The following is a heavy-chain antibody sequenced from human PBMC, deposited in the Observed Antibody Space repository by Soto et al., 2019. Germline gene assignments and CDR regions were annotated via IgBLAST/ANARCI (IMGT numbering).Heavy chain of an antibody. J-gene: IGHJ3*02. Sequence: QVQLVQSGAEVKKPGSSVKVSCKASGGTFSSYAISWVRQAPGQGLEWMGGIIPIFGTANYAQKFQGRVTNSADETKSPGYMGLSRLRSEDTAVYYCARDGRGIAAGGSYAFDIWGQGTMVTVSS. D-gene: IGHD6-13*01. V-gene: IGHV1-69*01. CDR1: GGTFSSYA. CDR2: IIPIFGTA. CDR3: ARDGRGIAAGGSYAFDI.